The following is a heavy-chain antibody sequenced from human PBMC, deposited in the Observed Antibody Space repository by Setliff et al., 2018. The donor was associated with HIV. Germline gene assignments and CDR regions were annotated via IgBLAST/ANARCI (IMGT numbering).Heavy chain of an antibody. V-gene: IGHV1-69*10. CDR1: RGTFSSYG. CDR2: IIPILGIA. Sequence: SVKVSCKASRGTFSSYGFNWVRQAPGQGLEWMGGIIPILGIANYAQKFKGRLTITTDQIMSTAYMELTSLRSEDTAVYFCAKAHWDPLSPDYWGQGTLVTVSS. J-gene: IGHJ4*02. D-gene: IGHD1-26*01. CDR3: AKAHWDPLSPDY.